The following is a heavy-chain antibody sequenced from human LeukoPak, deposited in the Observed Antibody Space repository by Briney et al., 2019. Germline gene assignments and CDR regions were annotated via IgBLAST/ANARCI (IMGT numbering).Heavy chain of an antibody. Sequence: SETLSLTCAVYGGPFSGYYWIWIRQPPGKGLEWMGEINHSGSTNYNPSLKSRVTISVDTSKNQFSLKLSSVTAADTAVYYCARERTKGWFDPWGQGTLVTVSS. CDR3: ARERTKGWFDP. V-gene: IGHV4-34*01. CDR1: GGPFSGYY. CDR2: INHSGST. J-gene: IGHJ5*02.